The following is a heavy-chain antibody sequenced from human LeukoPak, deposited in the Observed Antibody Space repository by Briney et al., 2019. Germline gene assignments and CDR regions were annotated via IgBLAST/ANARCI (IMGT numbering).Heavy chain of an antibody. CDR3: AKDNLAIKYQLLYGGGFDY. J-gene: IGHJ4*02. Sequence: PGGSLRLSCAASGFTFSGYGRSWVRQAPGKGLDGVSAISVRGGSTYYADSVKGRFTISRDNSKNTLYLQMNSLRAEDTAVYYCAKDNLAIKYQLLYGGGFDYWGQGTLVTVSP. D-gene: IGHD2-2*02. V-gene: IGHV3-23*01. CDR2: ISVRGGST. CDR1: GFTFSGYG.